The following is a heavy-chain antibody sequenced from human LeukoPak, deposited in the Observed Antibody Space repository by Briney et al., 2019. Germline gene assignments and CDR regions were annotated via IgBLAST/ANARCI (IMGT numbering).Heavy chain of an antibody. Sequence: ASVKVSCKASGYTFTGYYMHWVRQAPGQGLEWMGRINPNSGGTNYAQKFQGRVTMTRDTSISTAYMELSRLRSDDTAVYYCARDRTALVVVPATYNWFDPWGQGTLVTVSS. D-gene: IGHD2-15*01. V-gene: IGHV1-2*06. J-gene: IGHJ5*02. CDR3: ARDRTALVVVPATYNWFDP. CDR2: INPNSGGT. CDR1: GYTFTGYY.